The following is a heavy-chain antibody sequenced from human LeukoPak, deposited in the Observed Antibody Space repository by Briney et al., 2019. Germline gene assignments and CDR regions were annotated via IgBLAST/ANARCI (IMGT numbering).Heavy chain of an antibody. CDR3: ATDGSSRPESY. Sequence: PGGSLRLSCAASGFTVNSNYMIWVRQAPGKGLEWVSLVDPGGSTHYAESVKGRFSISRDNSRNTVYLQMYSLRADDTAVYYCATDGSSRPESYWGQGTRVTVSS. V-gene: IGHV3-66*01. CDR1: GFTVNSNY. CDR2: VDPGGST. D-gene: IGHD3-10*01. J-gene: IGHJ4*02.